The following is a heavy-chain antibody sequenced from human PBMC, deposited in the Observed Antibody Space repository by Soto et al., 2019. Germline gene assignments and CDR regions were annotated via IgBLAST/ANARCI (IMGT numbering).Heavy chain of an antibody. D-gene: IGHD3-3*01. CDR3: ARRRTIFGVVIRGNWFDP. J-gene: IGHJ5*02. V-gene: IGHV4-34*01. CDR2: INHSGST. Sequence: PSETLSRTCAVYGGSFSCYYWSWIREPPGKGLEWIGEINHSGSTNYNPSLKSRVTISVDTSKNQFSLKLSSVTAADTAVYYCARRRTIFGVVIRGNWFDPWGQGTLVTVSS. CDR1: GGSFSCYY.